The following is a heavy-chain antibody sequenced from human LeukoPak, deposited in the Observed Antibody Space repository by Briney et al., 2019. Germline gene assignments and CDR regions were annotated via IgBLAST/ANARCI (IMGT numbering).Heavy chain of an antibody. D-gene: IGHD4-17*01. Sequence: SQTLSLTCTVSGGSISSGGYYWRWIRQHPGKGLEWIGYIYYSGSAYYNPSLKSRVTISVDTSKNQFSLKLSSVTAADTAVYYCASSWEDYGLDYWGQGTLVTVSS. V-gene: IGHV4-31*03. CDR3: ASSWEDYGLDY. J-gene: IGHJ4*02. CDR2: IYYSGSA. CDR1: GGSISSGGYY.